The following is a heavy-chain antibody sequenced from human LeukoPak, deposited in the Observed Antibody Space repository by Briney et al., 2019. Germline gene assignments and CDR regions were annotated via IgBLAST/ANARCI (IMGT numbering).Heavy chain of an antibody. V-gene: IGHV3-30*02. CDR1: GFTFSSYG. J-gene: IGHJ1*01. CDR3: ARQLGDDYVWGSYRYGYFQH. Sequence: GSLRLSCAASGFTFSSYGMHWVRQAPGRGLEWVAFIRFDATTKYYAHSVRGRFTISRDNSKNTLYLQMNSLRAEDTAVYYCARQLGDDYVWGSYRYGYFQHWGQGTLVTVSS. D-gene: IGHD3-16*02. CDR2: IRFDATTK.